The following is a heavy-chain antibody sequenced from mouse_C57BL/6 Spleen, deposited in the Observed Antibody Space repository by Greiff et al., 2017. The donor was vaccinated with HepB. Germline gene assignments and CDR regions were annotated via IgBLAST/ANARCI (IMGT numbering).Heavy chain of an antibody. V-gene: IGHV1-26*01. CDR2: INPNNGGT. CDR1: GYTFTDYY. CDR3: ARAYYSNYGFDY. Sequence: VQLQQSGPELVKPGASVKISCKASGYTFTDYYMNWVKQSHGKSLEWIGDINPNNGGTSYNQKFKGKATLTVDKSSSTAYMELRSLTSEDSAVYYCARAYYSNYGFDYWGQGTTLTVSS. J-gene: IGHJ2*01. D-gene: IGHD2-5*01.